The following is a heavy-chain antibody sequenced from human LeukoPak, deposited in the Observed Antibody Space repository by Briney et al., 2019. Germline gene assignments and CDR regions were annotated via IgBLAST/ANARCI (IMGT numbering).Heavy chain of an antibody. J-gene: IGHJ4*02. Sequence: SETLSLTCTVSGGSISSSSYYWGWIRQPPGKGLEWIGSIYYSGSTYYNPSLKSRVTISVDTSKNQFSLKLSSVTAADTAVYYCARESVGFLVPDYWGQGTLVTVSS. CDR3: ARESVGFLVPDY. D-gene: IGHD6-13*01. V-gene: IGHV4-39*07. CDR2: IYYSGST. CDR1: GGSISSSSYY.